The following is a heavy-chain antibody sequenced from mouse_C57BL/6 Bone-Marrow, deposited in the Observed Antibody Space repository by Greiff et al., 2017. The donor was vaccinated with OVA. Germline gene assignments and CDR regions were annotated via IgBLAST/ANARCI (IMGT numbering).Heavy chain of an antibody. CDR3: ARGGTTADWYFDV. CDR2: INPYNGGT. V-gene: IGHV1-19*01. Sequence: DVQLQESGPVLVKPGASVKMSCKASGYTFTDYYMNWVKQSHGKSLEWIGVINPYNGGTSYNQKFKGKATLTVDKSSSTAYMELNRLTSEDSAVXYSARGGTTADWYFDVWGTGTTVTVSS. J-gene: IGHJ1*03. CDR1: GYTFTDYY. D-gene: IGHD1-2*01.